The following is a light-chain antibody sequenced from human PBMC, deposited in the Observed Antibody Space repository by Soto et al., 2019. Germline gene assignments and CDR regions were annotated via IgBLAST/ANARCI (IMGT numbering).Light chain of an antibody. Sequence: QSAPTQPASVSGSPGQSITISCTGTSSDVGGYNFVSWYRQHPGEVPKLIIYEVNKRPSGVPDRFSGSKSGNTASLTVSGLQAEDEADYYCSSYAGSSNVFGTGTKLTVL. CDR3: SSYAGSSNV. CDR1: SSDVGGYNF. J-gene: IGLJ1*01. V-gene: IGLV2-8*01. CDR2: EVN.